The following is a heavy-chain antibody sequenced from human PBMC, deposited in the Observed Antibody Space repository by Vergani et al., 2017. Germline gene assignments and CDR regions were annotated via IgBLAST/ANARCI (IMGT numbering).Heavy chain of an antibody. Sequence: QLQLQQWGAGLLKPSETLSLTCAVYGGSFSGYYWSWIRQPPGKGLEWIGEINHSGSTNYNPSLKSRVTISVDTSKNQFSLKLSSVTAADTAVYYCARGRYYYGSGSYYRGRNFDYWGQGTLVTVSS. D-gene: IGHD3-10*01. CDR2: INHSGST. CDR3: ARGRYYYGSGSYYRGRNFDY. V-gene: IGHV4-34*01. CDR1: GGSFSGYY. J-gene: IGHJ4*02.